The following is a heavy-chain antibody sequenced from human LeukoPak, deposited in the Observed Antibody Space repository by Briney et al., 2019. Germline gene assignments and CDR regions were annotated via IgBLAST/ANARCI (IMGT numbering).Heavy chain of an antibody. D-gene: IGHD6-13*01. V-gene: IGHV3-23*01. J-gene: IGHJ3*02. CDR1: GFTFRFYA. CDR3: AKAYSSSLYGDAFYI. CDR2: ISGDASVS. Sequence: GGSLRLSCAGSGFTFRFYAMTWVRLAPGKGLEWVSGISGDASVSRHADSVKGRFNISRDNSKNTLYLQLNGLRVEDTAIYYCAKAYSSSLYGDAFYIWGQGTMVTVSP.